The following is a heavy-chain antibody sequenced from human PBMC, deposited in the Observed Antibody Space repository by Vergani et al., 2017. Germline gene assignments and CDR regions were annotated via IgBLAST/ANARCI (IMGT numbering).Heavy chain of an antibody. V-gene: IGHV1-2*02. CDR3: AKDMRTSILAFHF. Sequence: QVQLVQSGTEVKKPGASVKVSCKASGYSFSDYSIHWVRQTTGQGLEWMGWINPSGGGTNYARKFQGRVTMTRDTSINTAYMYLSGLRSDDSAVYFCAKDMRTSILAFHFWVEGTLVTVSS. CDR1: GYSFSDYS. J-gene: IGHJ4*02. D-gene: IGHD2-15*01. CDR2: INPSGGGT.